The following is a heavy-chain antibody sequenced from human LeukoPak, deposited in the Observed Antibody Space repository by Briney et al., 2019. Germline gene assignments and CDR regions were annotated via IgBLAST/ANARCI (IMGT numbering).Heavy chain of an antibody. CDR2: ISYDGSNK. V-gene: IGHV3-30*18. Sequence: PGGSLRLSCAASGFTFSSYGMHWVRQAPGKGLEWVAVISYDGSNKYYADSVKGRFTISRDNSKNTLYLQMNSLRAEDTAVYYCAKDVYGDYIDYWGQGTLVTVSS. J-gene: IGHJ4*02. D-gene: IGHD4-17*01. CDR3: AKDVYGDYIDY. CDR1: GFTFSSYG.